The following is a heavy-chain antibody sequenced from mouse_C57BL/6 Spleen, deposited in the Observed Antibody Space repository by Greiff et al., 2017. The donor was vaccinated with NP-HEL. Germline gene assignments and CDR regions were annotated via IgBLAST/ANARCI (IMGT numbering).Heavy chain of an antibody. J-gene: IGHJ4*01. CDR1: GFTFSSYA. D-gene: IGHD1-1*01. CDR3: TSVYGNYAMDY. V-gene: IGHV5-9-1*02. Sequence: EVKVEESGEGLVKPGGSLKLSCAASGFTFSSYAMSWVRQTPEKRLEWVAYISSGGDYIYYADTVKGRFTISRDNARNTLYLQMSSLKSEDTAMYYCTSVYGNYAMDYWGQGTSVTVSS. CDR2: ISSGGDYI.